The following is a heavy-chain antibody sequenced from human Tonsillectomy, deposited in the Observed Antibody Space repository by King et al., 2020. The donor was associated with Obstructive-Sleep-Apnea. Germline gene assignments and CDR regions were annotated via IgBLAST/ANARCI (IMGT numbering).Heavy chain of an antibody. V-gene: IGHV1-8*01. J-gene: IGHJ4*02. CDR1: GYTFTSYD. CDR2: MNPNSGNT. Sequence: VQLVESGAEVKKPGASVKVSCKASGYTFTSYDINWVRQATGQGLEWMGWMNPNSGNTGYTQKFQGRVTMTRNTSMTTAYMEMRSLTSEDTAVYYCVRERGYPDYWGQGTLVTVSS. CDR3: VRERGYPDY. D-gene: IGHD5-18*01.